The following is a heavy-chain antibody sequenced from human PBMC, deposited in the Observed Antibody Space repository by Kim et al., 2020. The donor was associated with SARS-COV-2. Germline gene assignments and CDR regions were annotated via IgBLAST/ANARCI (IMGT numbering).Heavy chain of an antibody. CDR2: ISAYNGNT. CDR1: GYTFTSNG. V-gene: IGHV1-18*04. Sequence: ASVKVSCKASGYTFTSNGMSWVRQAPGQGLEWMGWISAYNGNTNYAQKLQGRVTMTTDTSTSTAYMELRSLRSDDTAVYYCARGGVYDSSGYYYVSWFDPRGQGTLVTVSS. CDR3: ARGGVYDSSGYYYVSWFDP. J-gene: IGHJ5*02. D-gene: IGHD3-22*01.